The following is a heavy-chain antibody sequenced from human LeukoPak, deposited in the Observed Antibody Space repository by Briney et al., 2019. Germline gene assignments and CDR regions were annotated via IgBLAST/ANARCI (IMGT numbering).Heavy chain of an antibody. J-gene: IGHJ4*02. CDR2: ISYDGSNK. CDR1: GFTFSSYA. D-gene: IGHD3-10*01. Sequence: PGRSLRLSCAASGFTFSSYAMHWVRQAPDKGLEWVAVISYDGSNKYYADSVKGRFTISRDNSKNTLYLQMNSLRAEDTAVYYCARSSMVRGAFFDYWGQGTLVTVSS. V-gene: IGHV3-30-3*01. CDR3: ARSSMVRGAFFDY.